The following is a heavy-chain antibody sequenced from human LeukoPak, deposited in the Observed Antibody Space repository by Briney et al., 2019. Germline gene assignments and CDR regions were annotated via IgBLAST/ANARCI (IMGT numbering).Heavy chain of an antibody. Sequence: ASVKVSCKASGYTFIGYYIHWVRQAPGQGLEWMGWINPNSGGTNYEEKFQGRVTMTRDTSISTAYMELSRLRSDDTAVYYCARIMGDAVLTGLNYGMDVWGQGTTVTVSS. J-gene: IGHJ6*02. V-gene: IGHV1-2*02. CDR1: GYTFIGYY. CDR2: INPNSGGT. CDR3: ARIMGDAVLTGLNYGMDV. D-gene: IGHD3-9*01.